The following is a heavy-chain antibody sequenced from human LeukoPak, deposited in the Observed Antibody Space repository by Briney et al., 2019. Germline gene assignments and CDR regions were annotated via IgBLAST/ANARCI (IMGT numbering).Heavy chain of an antibody. V-gene: IGHV3-13*01. CDR1: GFTFSSYD. Sequence: GGSLRLSCAASGFTFSSYDMHWVRHATGKGLEWVSAIGTAGDTYYPGSVKGRFTISRDNAKNSLYLQMNSLRAEDTAVYYCARDASSSQGDAFDIWGQGTMVTVSS. J-gene: IGHJ3*02. D-gene: IGHD6-6*01. CDR2: IGTAGDT. CDR3: ARDASSSQGDAFDI.